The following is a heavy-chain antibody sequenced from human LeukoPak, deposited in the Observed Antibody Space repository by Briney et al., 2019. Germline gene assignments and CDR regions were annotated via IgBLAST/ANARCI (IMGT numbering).Heavy chain of an antibody. D-gene: IGHD3-3*01. J-gene: IGHJ6*02. CDR1: GYTFTSYG. CDR3: ARGPHHYDFVDYGMDV. Sequence: ASVKVSCKASGYTFTSYGISWVRQAPGQGLEWMGWISAYNGNTNYAQKLQGRVTMTTDTSTSTAYMELRSLRFDDTAVYYCARGPHHYDFVDYGMDVWGQGTTVTVSS. CDR2: ISAYNGNT. V-gene: IGHV1-18*01.